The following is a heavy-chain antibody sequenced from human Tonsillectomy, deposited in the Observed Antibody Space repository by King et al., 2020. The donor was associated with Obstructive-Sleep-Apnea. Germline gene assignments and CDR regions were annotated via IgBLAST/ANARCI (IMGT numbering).Heavy chain of an antibody. Sequence: QLQESGPGLVKPSETLSLTCTVSGVSIRSSSYYWGWIRQPPGKGLEWIGSIYFSGHTYYNPSLKSRVTISVDTSKNQFSLKLSSVTAADTAVYYCARGWGSFDYWGQGTLVTVSS. V-gene: IGHV4-39*07. J-gene: IGHJ4*02. D-gene: IGHD3-16*01. CDR2: IYFSGHT. CDR3: ARGWGSFDY. CDR1: GVSIRSSSYY.